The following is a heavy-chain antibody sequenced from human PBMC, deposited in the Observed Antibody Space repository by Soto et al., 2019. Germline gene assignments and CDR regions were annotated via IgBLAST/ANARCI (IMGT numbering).Heavy chain of an antibody. J-gene: IGHJ6*02. CDR2: ISYDGSNK. CDR1: GFTFSNYA. V-gene: IGHV3-30-3*01. CDR3: ARDSAAGRFDYYYGMDV. D-gene: IGHD6-13*01. Sequence: QVQLVESGGGVVQPGRSLRLSCAASGFTFSNYAMHWVRQATGKGLEWVAVISYDGSNKYYADSVKGRFTISRDNSKNTLYLQMDSLRAEDTAVYYCARDSAAGRFDYYYGMDVWGQGTTVTVSS.